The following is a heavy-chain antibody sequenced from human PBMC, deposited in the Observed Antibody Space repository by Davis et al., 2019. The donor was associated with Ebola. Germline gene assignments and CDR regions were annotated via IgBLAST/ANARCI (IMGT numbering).Heavy chain of an antibody. CDR2: ISYDGDNN. V-gene: IGHV3-30*04. J-gene: IGHJ5*01. CDR1: GFTFSSYT. Sequence: PGGSLRLSCAASGFTFSSYTLHWVRQAPGKGLEWVAVISYDGDNNYHADSVQGRFTISRDNSKNTLYLQMNSLRAEDTAFYHCARVNAVTGYSRFDSWGQGTLVTGSS. D-gene: IGHD3-9*01. CDR3: ARVNAVTGYSRFDS.